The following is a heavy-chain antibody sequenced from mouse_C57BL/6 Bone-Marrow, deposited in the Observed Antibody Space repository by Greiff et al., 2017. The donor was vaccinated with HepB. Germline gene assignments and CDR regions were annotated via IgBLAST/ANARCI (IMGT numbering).Heavy chain of an antibody. CDR1: GYTFTSYG. CDR2: IYPRSGNT. D-gene: IGHD1-1*01. CDR3: ARGGHYYGSSFYFDY. Sequence: QVHVKQSGAELARPGASVKLSCKASGYTFTSYGISWVKQRTGQGLEWIGEIYPRSGNTYYNEKFKGKATLTVDKSSSTAYMELNSLTSEDSAVYYCARGGHYYGSSFYFDYWGQGTTLTVSS. V-gene: IGHV1-81*01. J-gene: IGHJ2*01.